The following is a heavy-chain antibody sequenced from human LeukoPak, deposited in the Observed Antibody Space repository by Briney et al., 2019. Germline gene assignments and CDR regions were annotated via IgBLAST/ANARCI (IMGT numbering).Heavy chain of an antibody. CDR3: ATDLYCSGGSCFDY. CDR2: IKPDGSQI. CDR1: GFTFSSYW. V-gene: IGHV3-7*03. D-gene: IGHD2-15*01. Sequence: PGGSLRLSCAASGFTFSSYWMTWVRQAPGKGLEWVANIKPDGSQIYYVDSVKGRFTISRDNAKNSLYLQMNSLRSEDTAVYYCATDLYCSGGSCFDYWGQGTLVTVSS. J-gene: IGHJ4*02.